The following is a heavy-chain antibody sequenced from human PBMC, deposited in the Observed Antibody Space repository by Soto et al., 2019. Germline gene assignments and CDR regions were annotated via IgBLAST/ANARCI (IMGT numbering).Heavy chain of an antibody. J-gene: IGHJ5*02. CDR3: ARDPHEYWTSYWFDP. D-gene: IGHD3-3*01. V-gene: IGHV1-18*01. CDR2: ISAYDGKT. CDR1: GYNFNVYG. Sequence: ASVKVSCKASGYNFNVYGINWVRQAPGQGLELMGCISAYDGKTTYAEKFQGRVTMTTDASTSTAYMELRSLRYDDTAVYYCARDPHEYWTSYWFDPWGQGTLVTVSS.